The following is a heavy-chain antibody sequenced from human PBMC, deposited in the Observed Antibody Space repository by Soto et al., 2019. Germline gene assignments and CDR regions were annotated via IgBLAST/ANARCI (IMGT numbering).Heavy chain of an antibody. Sequence: QVQLVQSGAEVKKPGSSVKVSCKASGGTFSSYAISWVRQAPGQGLEWMGGIIPIFGTANYAQKFQGRVTITVDESTSTASMELSSLRSEDTAVYYCARGAPRIAAAGSLDYWGQGTLVTVSS. J-gene: IGHJ4*02. CDR1: GGTFSSYA. V-gene: IGHV1-69*01. CDR2: IIPIFGTA. D-gene: IGHD6-13*01. CDR3: ARGAPRIAAAGSLDY.